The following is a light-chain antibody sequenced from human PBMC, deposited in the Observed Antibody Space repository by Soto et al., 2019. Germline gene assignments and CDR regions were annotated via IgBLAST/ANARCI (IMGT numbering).Light chain of an antibody. CDR1: QSVSSY. CDR3: QQRINWHQLT. V-gene: IGKV3D-11*02. CDR2: DAS. Sequence: EIVLTQSPATLSLSPGERATLSCRASQSVSSYLAWYQQKPGQAPRLLIYDASNRATGIPARFSGSGPGTDFTLTISRLEPEDCAVYYCQQRINWHQLTFGGGNKMEIK. J-gene: IGKJ4*01.